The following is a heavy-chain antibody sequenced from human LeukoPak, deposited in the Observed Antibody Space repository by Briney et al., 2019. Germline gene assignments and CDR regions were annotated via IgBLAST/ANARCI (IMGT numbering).Heavy chain of an antibody. CDR2: IWYDGSNK. J-gene: IGHJ4*02. CDR3: AKDRALSPNY. CDR1: GFTFSSHG. D-gene: IGHD3-16*02. Sequence: GGSLRLSCAASGFTFSSHGMHWVRQAPGKGLEWVAVIWYDGSNKYYADSVKGRFTISRDNSKNTLYLQMNSLRAEDTAVYYCAKDRALSPNYWGQGTLVTVSS. V-gene: IGHV3-33*06.